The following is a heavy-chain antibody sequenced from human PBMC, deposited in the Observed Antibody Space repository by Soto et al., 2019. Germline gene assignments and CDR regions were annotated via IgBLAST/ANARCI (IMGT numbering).Heavy chain of an antibody. CDR3: ARGVVVGYYGMDV. J-gene: IGHJ6*02. CDR1: GYTFTGYY. V-gene: IGHV1-2*02. Sequence: ASVNVSCKASGYTFTGYYMHWVRQAPGQGLEWMGWINPNSGGTNYAQKFQGRVTMTRDTSISTAYMELSRLRSDDTAVYYCARGVVVGYYGMDVWGQGTTVTVSS. CDR2: INPNSGGT. D-gene: IGHD3-22*01.